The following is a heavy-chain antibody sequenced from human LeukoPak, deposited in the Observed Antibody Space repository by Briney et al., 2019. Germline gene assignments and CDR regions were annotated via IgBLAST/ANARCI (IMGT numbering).Heavy chain of an antibody. D-gene: IGHD4-17*01. Sequence: SETLSLTCAVYGGSFSGYYWSWIRQPPGKGLEWIGEINHSGSTNYNPSLKSRVTISVDTSKNQFSLKLSSVTAADTAVYYCARFNGDYGVDYWGQGTLVTVSS. CDR3: ARFNGDYGVDY. J-gene: IGHJ4*02. CDR2: INHSGST. CDR1: GGSFSGYY. V-gene: IGHV4-34*01.